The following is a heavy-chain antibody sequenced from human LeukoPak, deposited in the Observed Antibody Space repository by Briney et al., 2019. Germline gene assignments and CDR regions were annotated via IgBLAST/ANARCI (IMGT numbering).Heavy chain of an antibody. D-gene: IGHD3-22*01. CDR1: GFIFSNYW. J-gene: IGHJ4*02. CDR3: ATLPYPTIYYDSSGYYSTHGDY. CDR2: IKQDGSEK. Sequence: GGSLRLSCAASGFIFSNYWMSWVRQAPGKGLEWVANIKQDGSEKYYVDPVKGRFTISRDNAKNSLYLQMNSLRAEDTAVYYCATLPYPTIYYDSSGYYSTHGDYWGQGTLVTVSS. V-gene: IGHV3-7*01.